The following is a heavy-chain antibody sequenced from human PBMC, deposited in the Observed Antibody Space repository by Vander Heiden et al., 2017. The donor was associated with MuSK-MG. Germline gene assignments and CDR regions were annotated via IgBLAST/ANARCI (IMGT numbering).Heavy chain of an antibody. Sequence: QVQLQESGPGLVKPSETLSLPCTVSGASISSYYWSWIRQPAGKGLEWIGSIYTSGSTNYNPSLKSRVTMSVDTSKNQLSLKLRSVTAAETAVYYCARDHTTDYYYYMDVWGKGTTVTVSS. CDR2: IYTSGST. CDR1: GASISSYY. V-gene: IGHV4-4*07. CDR3: ARDHTTDYYYYMDV. D-gene: IGHD4-4*01. J-gene: IGHJ6*03.